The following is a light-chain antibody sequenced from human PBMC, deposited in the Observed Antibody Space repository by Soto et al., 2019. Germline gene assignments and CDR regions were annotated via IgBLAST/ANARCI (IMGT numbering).Light chain of an antibody. Sequence: QPVLTQPPSASGTPGQRVTISCSGSSSNIGTNYVYWYQQLPGTAPKVLIYSNDKRPSGVPNRFSGSKSGTSASLAISGLRSEDEADYYCAAWDDSLSGPLFGGGTKLTVL. CDR2: SND. J-gene: IGLJ2*01. CDR1: SSNIGTNY. V-gene: IGLV1-47*01. CDR3: AAWDDSLSGPL.